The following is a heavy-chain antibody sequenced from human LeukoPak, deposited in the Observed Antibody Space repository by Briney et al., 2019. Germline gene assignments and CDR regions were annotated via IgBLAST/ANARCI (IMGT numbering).Heavy chain of an antibody. CDR2: ISVRSNYI. D-gene: IGHD3-22*01. V-gene: IGHV3-21*01. Sequence: GGSLRLSCVASGYTFSSFSINWVRQAPGKGLEWVSSISVRSNYIYYADSVRGRFSISRDDARNSLFLQMDSLRGDDTAVYYCVRLRRNYDSSGYYYYYDYWGQGTLVTVSS. J-gene: IGHJ4*02. CDR1: GYTFSSFS. CDR3: VRLRRNYDSSGYYYYYDY.